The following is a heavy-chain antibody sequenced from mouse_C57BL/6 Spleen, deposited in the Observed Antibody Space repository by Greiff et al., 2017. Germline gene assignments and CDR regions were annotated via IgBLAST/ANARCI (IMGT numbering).Heavy chain of an antibody. Sequence: VQLQQSGAELVRPGASVTLSCKASGYTFTDYEMHWVKQTPVHGLEWIGAIDPETGGTAYNQKFKGKAILTADKSSSTAYMELRSLTSEDSAVYYCTRLQTVGGFAYWGQGTLVTVSA. J-gene: IGHJ3*01. V-gene: IGHV1-15*01. CDR3: TRLQTVGGFAY. CDR2: IDPETGGT. CDR1: GYTFTDYE.